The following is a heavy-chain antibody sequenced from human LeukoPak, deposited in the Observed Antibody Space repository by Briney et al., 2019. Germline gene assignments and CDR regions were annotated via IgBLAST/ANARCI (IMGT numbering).Heavy chain of an antibody. V-gene: IGHV3-21*01. J-gene: IGHJ4*02. D-gene: IGHD4-17*01. CDR3: ARTSNTVTTGAPYFDY. Sequence: GGSLRLSCAASGFTFSTYSMNWVRQAPGKGLEWVSFISSSSTYMYYADSMKGRFTISRDDAKNSLYLQMNSLRAKDTAVYYCARTSNTVTTGAPYFDYWGQGILVTVSS. CDR2: ISSSSTYM. CDR1: GFTFSTYS.